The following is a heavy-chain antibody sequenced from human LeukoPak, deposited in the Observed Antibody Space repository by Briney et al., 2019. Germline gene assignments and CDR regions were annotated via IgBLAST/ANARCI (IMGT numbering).Heavy chain of an antibody. CDR1: GGSFSGHY. J-gene: IGHJ4*02. Sequence: PSETLSLTCAVYGGSFSGHYWSWIRQPPGKGLEWIGEVNHSGSTNYNPSLESRVTISVDTSKNHFSLKLSSVTAADTAVYYCASGQYYDLWSGYYVDWGQGTLVTVSA. CDR2: VNHSGST. V-gene: IGHV4-34*01. CDR3: ASGQYYDLWSGYYVD. D-gene: IGHD3-3*01.